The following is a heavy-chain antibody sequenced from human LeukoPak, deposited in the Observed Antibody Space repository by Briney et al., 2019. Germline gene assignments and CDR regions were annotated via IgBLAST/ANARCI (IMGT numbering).Heavy chain of an antibody. CDR1: GGSISSYY. CDR2: IYYSGST. D-gene: IGHD3-3*01. CDR3: ARSGYDFWSGYYD. V-gene: IGHV4-59*01. J-gene: IGHJ4*02. Sequence: PSETLSLTCTVSGGSISSYYWSWIRQPPGKGLEWIGYIYYSGSTNYNPSLKSRVTISVDTSKNQFSLKLSSVTAADTAVYYCARSGYDFWSGYYDWGRGTLVTVSS.